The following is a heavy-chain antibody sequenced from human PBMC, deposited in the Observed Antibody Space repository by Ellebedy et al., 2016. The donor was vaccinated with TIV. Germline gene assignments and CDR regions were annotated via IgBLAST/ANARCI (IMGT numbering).Heavy chain of an antibody. V-gene: IGHV4-38-2*02. CDR1: GYSISRGYY. CDR3: AKDALITTIIGRGGWFDP. D-gene: IGHD3-22*01. Sequence: MPSETLSLTCTVSGYSISRGYYWGWIRQTPGKGLEWIGNIYHSGNTYYNPSLQNRVTISVDTPKNQFSLKLSSVTAADTAVYYCAKDALITTIIGRGGWFDPWGQGTLVTVSS. J-gene: IGHJ5*02. CDR2: IYHSGNT.